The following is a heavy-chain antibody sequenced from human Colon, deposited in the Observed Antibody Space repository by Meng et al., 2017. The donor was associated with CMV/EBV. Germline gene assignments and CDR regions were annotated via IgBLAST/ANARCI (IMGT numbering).Heavy chain of an antibody. J-gene: IGHJ4*02. V-gene: IGHV2-5*01. CDR1: VFSLHTVAVA. CDR2: IFWNNDR. Sequence: GPTLVTPTQTLTLTCSYSVFSLHTVAVAVPWFRQPPGKALEWLALIFWNNDRRFNTSLYSRLTITKDTSKNQVVLTMTDVDPADTDTYYCACKGPADVHADYWGQGTLVTVSS. D-gene: IGHD6-6*01. CDR3: ACKGPADVHADY.